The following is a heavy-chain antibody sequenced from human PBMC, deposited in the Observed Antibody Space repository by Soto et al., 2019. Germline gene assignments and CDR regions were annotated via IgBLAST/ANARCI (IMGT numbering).Heavy chain of an antibody. D-gene: IGHD1-26*01. V-gene: IGHV1-2*02. CDR1: GYTLPGYY. J-gene: IGHJ5*02. Sequence: GASVQVSCQASGYTLPGYYMHWLQPAPGPGLAWMGWINPNRGGTNYAQNSQGRGNLTRSTAHSTPHPELSRLSPDDTPGYYCSREANFDPWRQRTLVTVSS. CDR2: INPNRGGT. CDR3: SREANFDP.